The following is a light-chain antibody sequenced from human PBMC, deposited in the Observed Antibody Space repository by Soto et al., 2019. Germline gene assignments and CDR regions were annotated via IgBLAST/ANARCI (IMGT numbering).Light chain of an antibody. Sequence: EIVLTQSPGTLSLSPGERTTLSCRASQSVSTNYLAWYQQKPGQAPRLLIYGASSRATGIPDRFSGSGSGADFTLTISRLEPEGFAVYYCQQYGSVPLTFGGGTKVEIK. V-gene: IGKV3-20*01. CDR2: GAS. CDR3: QQYGSVPLT. CDR1: QSVSTNY. J-gene: IGKJ4*01.